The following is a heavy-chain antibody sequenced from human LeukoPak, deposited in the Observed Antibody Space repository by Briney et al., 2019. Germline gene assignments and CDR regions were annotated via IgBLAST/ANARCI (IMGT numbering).Heavy chain of an antibody. CDR2: IKQDGSEK. Sequence: GESLRLSCAASGFTFSSYWMSWVRQAPGKGLEWVANIKQDGSEKYYVDSVKGRFTISRDNAKNSLCLQMNSLRAEDTAMYYCARINTIFGVVIPRYWGQGTLVTVSS. V-gene: IGHV3-7*01. J-gene: IGHJ4*02. CDR3: ARINTIFGVVIPRY. CDR1: GFTFSSYW. D-gene: IGHD3-3*01.